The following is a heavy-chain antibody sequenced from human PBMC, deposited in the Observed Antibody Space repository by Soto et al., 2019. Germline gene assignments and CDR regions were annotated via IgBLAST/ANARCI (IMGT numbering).Heavy chain of an antibody. CDR3: AARYYDFWSGYSYGMDV. CDR2: ISGSGGST. J-gene: IGHJ6*02. D-gene: IGHD3-3*01. V-gene: IGHV3-23*01. Sequence: GGSLRLSCAASGFTFSSYAMSWVRQAPGEGLEWVSAISGSGGSTYYADSVKGRFTISRDNSKNTLYLQMNSLRAEDTAVYYCAARYYDFWSGYSYGMDVWGQGTTVTVSS. CDR1: GFTFSSYA.